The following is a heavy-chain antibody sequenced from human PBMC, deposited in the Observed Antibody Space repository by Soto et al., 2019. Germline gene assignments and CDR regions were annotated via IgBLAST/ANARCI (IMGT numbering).Heavy chain of an antibody. CDR3: AREGYCSGGSCYRVTDAFDI. CDR2: IKQDGSEK. D-gene: IGHD2-15*01. CDR1: GFTFSSYW. V-gene: IGHV3-7*01. J-gene: IGHJ3*02. Sequence: GGSLRLSCAASGFTFSSYWMSWVRQAPGKGLEWVANIKQDGSEKYYEDSVKGRFTISRDNAKNSLYLQMNSLRAEDTAVYYCAREGYCSGGSCYRVTDAFDIWGQGTMVTVSS.